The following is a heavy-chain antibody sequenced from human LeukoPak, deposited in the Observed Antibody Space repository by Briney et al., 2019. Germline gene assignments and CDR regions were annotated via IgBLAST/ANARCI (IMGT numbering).Heavy chain of an antibody. J-gene: IGHJ4*02. CDR1: GFTVSSNY. CDR2: IHGGDRT. Sequence: GGSLRLSCAASGFTVSSNYMSWVRQAPGKGLEWVSVIHGGDRTYYADSVKGRFTMSRDDSKNTVYLQMNSLRAEDTAVYYCARSFSGNSGGYWGQGTLVTVSS. D-gene: IGHD1-26*01. V-gene: IGHV3-53*01. CDR3: ARSFSGNSGGY.